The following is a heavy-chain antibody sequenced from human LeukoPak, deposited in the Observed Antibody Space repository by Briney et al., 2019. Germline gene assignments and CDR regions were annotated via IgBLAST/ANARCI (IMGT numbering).Heavy chain of an antibody. Sequence: SETLSLTCTVSGGSISSSSYYWGWIRQPPGKGLEWIGSIYYSGSTYYNPSLKSRVTISVDTSKNQFSLKLSPVTAADTAVYYCARQRYLNYYYYGMDVWGQGTTVTVSS. CDR1: GGSISSSSYY. V-gene: IGHV4-39*01. J-gene: IGHJ6*02. D-gene: IGHD1-1*01. CDR2: IYYSGST. CDR3: ARQRYLNYYYYGMDV.